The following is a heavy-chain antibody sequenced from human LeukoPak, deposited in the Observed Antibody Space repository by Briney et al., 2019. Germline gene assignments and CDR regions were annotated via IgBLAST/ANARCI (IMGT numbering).Heavy chain of an antibody. J-gene: IGHJ4*02. D-gene: IGHD3-3*01. CDR3: ATSGQGVLRFLEWSY. CDR2: IIPIFGTA. CDR1: GGTFSSYA. V-gene: IGHV1-69*05. Sequence: ASVKVSCKASGGTFSSYAISWVRQAPGQGLEWMGGIIPIFGTANYAQKFQGRVTITTDESTSTAYMELSSLRSEDTAVYCCATSGQGVLRFLEWSYWGQGTLVTVSS.